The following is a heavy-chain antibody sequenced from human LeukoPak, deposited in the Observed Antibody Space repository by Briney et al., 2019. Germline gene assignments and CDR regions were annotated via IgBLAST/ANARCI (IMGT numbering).Heavy chain of an antibody. J-gene: IGHJ3*02. V-gene: IGHV3-53*01. CDR3: ARPHKYDGDAFDI. CDR1: GFTVSSNY. D-gene: IGHD3-16*01. Sequence: PGGSLRLSCAASGFTVSSNYMSWVRQAPGKGLEWVSVIYSSGSTYYADSVKGRFTISRDNSKNTLYLQMNSLRAEDTAVYYCARPHKYDGDAFDIWGQGTMVTVSS. CDR2: IYSSGST.